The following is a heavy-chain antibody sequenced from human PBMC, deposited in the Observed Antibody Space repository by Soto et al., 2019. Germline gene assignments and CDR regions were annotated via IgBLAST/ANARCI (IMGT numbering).Heavy chain of an antibody. CDR3: AKDRSLFVGEMHSSWGDCFDY. J-gene: IGHJ4*02. CDR1: GFTFSSFA. Sequence: EVQLLESGGGLVQPGRSLRLSCAASGFTFSSFAMSWVRQAPGKGLEWVSAISGSGDSTYYADSVKGRFTISRDNSKNTLYLQMNGLRAEDTAVYYCAKDRSLFVGEMHSSWGDCFDYWGQGTLVTVSS. D-gene: IGHD6-13*01. CDR2: ISGSGDST. V-gene: IGHV3-23*01.